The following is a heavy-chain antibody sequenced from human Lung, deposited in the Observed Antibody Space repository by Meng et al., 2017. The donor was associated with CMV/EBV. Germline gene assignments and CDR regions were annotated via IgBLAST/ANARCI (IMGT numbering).Heavy chain of an antibody. Sequence: GQLLGCGGALVWPGGSWKLSCPAYVFIFSNYAMTWVRQAPGKGLEWVSGISGSGDGTYYADSVRGRFTMSRDSSNNTLYLQMNSLRAEDTAIYYCAKTRATVVLAAINYWGQGTLVTVSS. CDR1: VFIFSNYA. D-gene: IGHD2-15*01. CDR3: AKTRATVVLAAINY. CDR2: ISGSGDGT. V-gene: IGHV3-23*01. J-gene: IGHJ4*02.